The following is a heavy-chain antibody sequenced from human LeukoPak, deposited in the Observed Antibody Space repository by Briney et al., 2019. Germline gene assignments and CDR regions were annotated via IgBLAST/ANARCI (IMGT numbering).Heavy chain of an antibody. CDR2: VSGNGAIT. Sequence: PGGSLRLSCVASGFAFSGYAMTWVRQAPGKGLEWVSAVSGNGAITHYADSVKGRFTISRDNSKNTIYLQMNGLRVDDTAVYYCAKDAPGGSRDFDYWGPGTLVIVSS. J-gene: IGHJ4*02. CDR3: AKDAPGGSRDFDY. D-gene: IGHD3-16*01. V-gene: IGHV3-23*01. CDR1: GFAFSGYA.